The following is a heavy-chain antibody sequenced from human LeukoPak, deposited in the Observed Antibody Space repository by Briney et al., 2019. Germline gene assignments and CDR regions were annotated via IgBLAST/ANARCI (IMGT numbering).Heavy chain of an antibody. CDR3: AKGARNYYGSGSYSDY. V-gene: IGHV3-53*01. CDR2: IYSGGST. CDR1: GFTVSSNY. D-gene: IGHD3-10*01. Sequence: PGGSLRLSCAASGFTVSSNYMSWVRQAPGKGLEWVSVIYSGGSTYYADSVKGRFTITRDNSKNTLYLQMNSLRAEDTAVYYCAKGARNYYGSGSYSDYWGQGTLVTVSS. J-gene: IGHJ4*02.